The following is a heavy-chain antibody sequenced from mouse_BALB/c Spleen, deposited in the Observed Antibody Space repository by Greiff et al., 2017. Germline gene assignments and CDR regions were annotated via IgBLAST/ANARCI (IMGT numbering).Heavy chain of an antibody. CDR3: ARGLDY. V-gene: IGHV1-55*01. J-gene: IGHJ2*01. CDR1: GYNFTSYW. Sequence: QVQLKQPGAELVKPGTSVKLSCKASGYNFTSYWINWVKLRPGQGLEWIGDIYPGSGSTNYNEKFKSKATLTVDTSSSTAYMQLSSLASEDSALYYCARGLDYWGQGTTLTVSS. CDR2: IYPGSGST.